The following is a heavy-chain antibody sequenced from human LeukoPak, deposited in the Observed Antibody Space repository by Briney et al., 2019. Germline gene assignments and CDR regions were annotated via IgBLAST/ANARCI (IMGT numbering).Heavy chain of an antibody. CDR3: ARSTRITMVRGVISWFDP. D-gene: IGHD3-10*01. CDR2: IYHSGST. V-gene: IGHV4-30-2*01. CDR1: GGSISSGGYS. J-gene: IGHJ5*02. Sequence: SETLSLTCAVSGGSISSGGYSWSWIRQPPGKGLEWIGYIYHSGSTNYNPSLKSRVTISVDASKDQFSLKLTSVTAADTAVYYCARSTRITMVRGVISWFDPWGQGTLVTVSS.